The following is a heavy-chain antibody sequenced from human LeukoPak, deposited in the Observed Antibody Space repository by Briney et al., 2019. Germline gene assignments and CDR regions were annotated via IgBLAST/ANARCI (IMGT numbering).Heavy chain of an antibody. CDR2: INHSGST. CDR1: GVSISSYY. J-gene: IGHJ4*02. CDR3: ARGRGSGRVDY. D-gene: IGHD3-10*01. V-gene: IGHV4-34*01. Sequence: PSETLSLTCTVSGVSISSYYWSWIRQPPGKGLEWIGEINHSGSTNYNPSLKSRVTISVDTSKNQFSLKLSSVTAADTAVYYCARGRGSGRVDYWGQGTLVTVSS.